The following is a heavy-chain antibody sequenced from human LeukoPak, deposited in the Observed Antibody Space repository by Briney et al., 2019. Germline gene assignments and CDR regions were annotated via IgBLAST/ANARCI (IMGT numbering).Heavy chain of an antibody. CDR2: IIPIFCTA. D-gene: IGHD2-2*01. Sequence: AASVKVSCKASGGTFSSYAISWVRQAPGQGLEWMGGIIPIFCTANYAQKFQGRVTITTDESTSTAYMELSSLRSEDTAVYYCAGGSTSRLRAWYNWFDPWGQGTLVTVSS. CDR1: GGTFSSYA. CDR3: AGGSTSRLRAWYNWFDP. V-gene: IGHV1-69*05. J-gene: IGHJ5*02.